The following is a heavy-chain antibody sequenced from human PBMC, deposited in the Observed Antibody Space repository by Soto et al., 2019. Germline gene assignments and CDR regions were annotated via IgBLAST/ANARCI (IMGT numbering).Heavy chain of an antibody. CDR3: AIRYSSSSKYFHH. D-gene: IGHD6-13*01. CDR2: ISHSGST. V-gene: IGHV4-34*01. J-gene: IGHJ1*01. CDR1: GGSFSDYY. Sequence: QVQLQQWGAGLLKPSETLSLTCGVYGGSFSDYYWSWIRQPLGKGLEWIGEISHSGSTNYNPSLKSRITISVDTSKNPFSLKLSSVTAADTAVYYCAIRYSSSSKYFHHWGQGTLVTVSS.